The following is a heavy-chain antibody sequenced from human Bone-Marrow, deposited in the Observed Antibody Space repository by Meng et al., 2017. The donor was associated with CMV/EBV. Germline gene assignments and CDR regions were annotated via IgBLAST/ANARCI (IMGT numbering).Heavy chain of an antibody. CDR3: ARDHEVGVVPAATNWFDP. CDR2: ISYDGSNK. Sequence: GESLKISCAASGFTFSSYAMHWVRQAPGKGLEWVAVISYDGSNKYYADSVKGRFTISRDNSKNTLYLLMNSLRAEDTAVYYCARDHEVGVVPAATNWFDPWGQGTLVTVSS. CDR1: GFTFSSYA. D-gene: IGHD2-2*01. V-gene: IGHV3-30*04. J-gene: IGHJ5*02.